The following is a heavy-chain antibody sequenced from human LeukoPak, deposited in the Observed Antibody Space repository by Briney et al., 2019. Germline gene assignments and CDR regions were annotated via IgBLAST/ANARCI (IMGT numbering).Heavy chain of an antibody. V-gene: IGHV4-59*08. Sequence: SETLSLTCTVSGGSISSYYWSWIRQPPGKGLEWIGYIYYSGSTNYNPSLKSRVTISVDTSKNQFSLKLSSVTAADTAVYYCARQYPGVDYGGGIDYWGQGTLVTVSS. CDR2: IYYSGST. CDR1: GGSISSYY. D-gene: IGHD4-23*01. CDR3: ARQYPGVDYGGGIDY. J-gene: IGHJ4*02.